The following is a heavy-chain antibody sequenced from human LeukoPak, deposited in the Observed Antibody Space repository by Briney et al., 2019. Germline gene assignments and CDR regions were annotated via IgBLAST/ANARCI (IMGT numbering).Heavy chain of an antibody. Sequence: GGSLRLSCAASGFTFSSYSMNWVRQAPGKGLEWVSAISGTGATTYYADSVKGRFAISRDNSKNTLYLQMSSLRAEDTAVYYCAKDQRFGDLDDYRGQGTLVTVSS. CDR1: GFTFSSYS. CDR2: ISGTGATT. J-gene: IGHJ4*02. CDR3: AKDQRFGDLDDY. D-gene: IGHD3-10*01. V-gene: IGHV3-23*01.